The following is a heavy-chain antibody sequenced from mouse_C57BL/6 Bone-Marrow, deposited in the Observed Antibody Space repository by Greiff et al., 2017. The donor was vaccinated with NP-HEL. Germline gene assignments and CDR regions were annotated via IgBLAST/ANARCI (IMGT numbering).Heavy chain of an antibody. Sequence: VKLMESGAELVKPGASVKMSCKASGYTFTSYWITWVKQRPGQGLEWIGDIYPGSGSTNYNEKFKSKATLTVDTSSSTAYMQLSSLTSEDSAVYYCARGWDGGVDYWGQGTTLTVSS. J-gene: IGHJ2*01. CDR1: GYTFTSYW. D-gene: IGHD4-1*01. CDR3: ARGWDGGVDY. V-gene: IGHV1-55*01. CDR2: IYPGSGST.